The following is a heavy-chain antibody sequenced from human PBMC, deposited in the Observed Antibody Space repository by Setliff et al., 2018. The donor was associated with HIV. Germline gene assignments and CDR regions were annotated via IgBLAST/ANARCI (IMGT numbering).Heavy chain of an antibody. D-gene: IGHD3-10*01. CDR1: GYTFTNYG. CDR2: ISAYNGII. V-gene: IGHV1-18*01. CDR3: ARTSTMVRGVIMDYYYMDV. Sequence: ASVKVSCKASGYTFTNYGITWVRQAPGQGLEWMGWISAYNGIINYAQNLQGRVTMTTDTSTRTAYMELRSLRSDDTAVYYCARTSTMVRGVIMDYYYMDVWGKGSTVT. J-gene: IGHJ6*03.